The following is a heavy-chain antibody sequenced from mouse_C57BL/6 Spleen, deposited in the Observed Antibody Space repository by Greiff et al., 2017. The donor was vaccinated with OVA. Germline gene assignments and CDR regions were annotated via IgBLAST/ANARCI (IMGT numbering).Heavy chain of an antibody. CDR2: IDPSDSYT. D-gene: IGHD4-1*01. Sequence: QVQLQQPGAELVMPGASVKLSCKASGYTFTSYWMHWVKQRPGQGLEWIGEIDPSDSYTNYNQKFKGKSTLTVDKSSSTAYMQLSSLTSEDSAVYYCARGVGRSDYWGQGTTLTVSS. CDR1: GYTFTSYW. CDR3: ARGVGRSDY. J-gene: IGHJ2*01. V-gene: IGHV1-69*01.